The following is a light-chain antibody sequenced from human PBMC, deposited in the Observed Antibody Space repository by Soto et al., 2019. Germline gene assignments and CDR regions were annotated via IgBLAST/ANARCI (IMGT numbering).Light chain of an antibody. CDR3: SSYTSSSTLGGV. V-gene: IGLV2-14*01. CDR2: DVS. J-gene: IGLJ1*01. Sequence: QSALTQPASVSGSTGQSITISCTGTSSDVGGYNYVSWYQQHTGKAPKLMIYDVSNRPSVVSKRFSGSKSGNAASLTISGLQAEDEADYYCSSYTSSSTLGGVFGTGTKVTVL. CDR1: SSDVGGYNY.